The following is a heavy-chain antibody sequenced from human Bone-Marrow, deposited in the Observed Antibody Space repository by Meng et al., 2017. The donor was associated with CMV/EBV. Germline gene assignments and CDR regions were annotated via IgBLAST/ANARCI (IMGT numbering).Heavy chain of an antibody. V-gene: IGHV3-30*02. Sequence: GESLKISCAASGLTFSNYAMHWVRQAPGKGLEWVAFIRYDGSIKYYGDSVKGRFTISRDNSKNLLYLQMTTLRPEDTAVYYCVSHDFWRGGDYWGQGTLVTVSS. J-gene: IGHJ4*02. CDR1: GLTFSNYA. CDR2: IRYDGSIK. CDR3: VSHDFWRGGDY. D-gene: IGHD3-3*01.